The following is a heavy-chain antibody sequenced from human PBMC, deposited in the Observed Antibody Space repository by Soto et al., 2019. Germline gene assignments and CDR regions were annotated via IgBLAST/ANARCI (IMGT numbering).Heavy chain of an antibody. Sequence: GSLRLSCAASGFTFSSYAMSWVRQAPGKGLEWVSAISGSGGSTYYADSVKGRFTISRDNSKNTLYLQMNSLRAEDTAVYYCAKDGYCSSTSCSGLGHDAFAIWGQGTMVTVSS. J-gene: IGHJ3*02. CDR2: ISGSGGST. V-gene: IGHV3-23*01. CDR3: AKDGYCSSTSCSGLGHDAFAI. CDR1: GFTFSSYA. D-gene: IGHD2-2*01.